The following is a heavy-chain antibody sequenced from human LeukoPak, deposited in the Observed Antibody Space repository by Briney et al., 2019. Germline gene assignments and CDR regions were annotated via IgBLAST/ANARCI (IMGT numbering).Heavy chain of an antibody. CDR2: ISPTGSTT. V-gene: IGHV3-74*01. CDR3: AREEVKSFDN. J-gene: IGHJ4*02. Sequence: GGSLRLSCTASGFSFSGHWMHWARQLPGKGLVWVSRISPTGSTTSYADSVKGRFTVSRDNAKNTLYLQMNNLRVEDTAVYYCAREEVKSFDNWGQGTLVTVSS. CDR1: GFSFSGHW.